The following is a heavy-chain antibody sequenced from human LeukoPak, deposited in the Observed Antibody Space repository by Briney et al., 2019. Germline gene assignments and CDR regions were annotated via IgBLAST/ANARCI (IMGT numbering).Heavy chain of an antibody. CDR3: ARPGGNYPNKYWYFEL. D-gene: IGHD1-26*01. V-gene: IGHV3-66*04. Sequence: GGSLRLSCAASGFTVSSNYMTWVRQAPGKGLEWVSVIYSGGNTYYADSVKGRFTISRDNSKNTLYLQMNSLRVGDTGVYYCARPGGNYPNKYWYFELWGRGTLVTVSS. CDR2: IYSGGNT. J-gene: IGHJ2*01. CDR1: GFTVSSNY.